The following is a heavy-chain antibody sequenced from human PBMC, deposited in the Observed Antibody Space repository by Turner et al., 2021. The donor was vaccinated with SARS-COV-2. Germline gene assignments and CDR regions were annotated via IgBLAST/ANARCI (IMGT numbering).Heavy chain of an antibody. CDR3: ARAWRYSSSWNGYYYGMDV. Sequence: QVQLHQWGAGLLKPSEPLSLTCAVYGGSFSGYYWSWIRQPPGKGLEWIGEINQSGSTNYNPSLKSRVTISVDTSKNQLSLKLSSVTAADTAVYYCARAWRYSSSWNGYYYGMDVWGQGTTVTVSS. D-gene: IGHD6-13*01. CDR1: GGSFSGYY. CDR2: INQSGST. J-gene: IGHJ6*02. V-gene: IGHV4-34*01.